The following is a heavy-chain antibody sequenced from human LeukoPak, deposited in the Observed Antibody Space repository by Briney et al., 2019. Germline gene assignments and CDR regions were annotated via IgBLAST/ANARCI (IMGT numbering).Heavy chain of an antibody. J-gene: IGHJ4*02. V-gene: IGHV3-30*02. CDR3: AKVESNGYLLDY. CDR1: GFSFSSYG. Sequence: PWGSLRLSCAASGFSFSSYGMHWVRQAPGKGLEWVAFIQYDGSDENYADSVKGRFTISRDNSKNILYLQMNSLRAEDMALYYCAKVESNGYLLDYWGQGTLVTVSS. D-gene: IGHD3-22*01. CDR2: IQYDGSDE.